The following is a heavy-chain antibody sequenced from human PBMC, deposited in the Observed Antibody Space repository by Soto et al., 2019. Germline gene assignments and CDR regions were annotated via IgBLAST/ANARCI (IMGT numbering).Heavy chain of an antibody. CDR2: ITRSGTI. CDR1: GFTFSTYT. CDR3: ARDRPIDY. V-gene: IGHV3-48*02. Sequence: GGSLRLSCAASGFTFSTYTMNWVRQAPGKGLEWISSITRSGTIYYADSVKGRFTISRDNAKNSLCLQMNSLRDEDTAVYYCARDRPIDYWGQGTLVTVSS. J-gene: IGHJ4*02.